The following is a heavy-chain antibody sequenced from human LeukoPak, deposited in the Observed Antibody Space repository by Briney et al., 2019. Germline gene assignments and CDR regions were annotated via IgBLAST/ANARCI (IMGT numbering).Heavy chain of an antibody. CDR1: GDAISSGDHY. Sequence: SETLSLTCSVSGDAISSGDHYWSWIRQPPGKDLEWIGYVYYSGSTHIKPSLKSRVSISVDTSKNQFSLKLSSVTAADTAVYYVARGDYYYDRRVYSGNFDLWGLAPWSLSPQ. CDR3: ARGDYYYDRRVYSGNFDL. J-gene: IGHJ2*01. D-gene: IGHD3-22*01. CDR2: VYYSGST. V-gene: IGHV4-30-4*08.